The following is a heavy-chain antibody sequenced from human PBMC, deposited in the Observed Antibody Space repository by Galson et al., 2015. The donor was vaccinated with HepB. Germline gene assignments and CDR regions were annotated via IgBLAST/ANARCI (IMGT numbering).Heavy chain of an antibody. Sequence: SLRLSCAASEFTFSTYGMHWVRQAPGKGLEWVALISYDGSNKYYAESVKGRFTISRDNSKNTLYLQMNSLRAEDTAVYYCAKDLNDYDIISGYYFDYWGQGTLVTVSS. V-gene: IGHV3-30*18. CDR1: EFTFSTYG. CDR2: ISYDGSNK. J-gene: IGHJ4*02. CDR3: AKDLNDYDIISGYYFDY. D-gene: IGHD3-22*01.